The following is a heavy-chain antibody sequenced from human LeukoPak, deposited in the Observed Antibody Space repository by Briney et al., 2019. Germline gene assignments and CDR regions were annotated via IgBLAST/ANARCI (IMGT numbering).Heavy chain of an antibody. J-gene: IGHJ6*02. V-gene: IGHV3-53*01. Sequence: GGSLRLSCAASGFTVSSNYMSWVRQAPGKGLDWVSVIYSGGSTYYADFVKGRFTISRDNSKNTLYLQMNSLRVEDTAVYYCAKTLHYGMDVWGQGTTVTVSS. CDR3: AKTLHYGMDV. CDR2: IYSGGST. D-gene: IGHD2-15*01. CDR1: GFTVSSNY.